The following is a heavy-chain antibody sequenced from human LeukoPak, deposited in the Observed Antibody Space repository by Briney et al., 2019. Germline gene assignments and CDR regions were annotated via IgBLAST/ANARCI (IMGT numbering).Heavy chain of an antibody. CDR1: GFTFSSYS. V-gene: IGHV3-21*04. CDR3: ARLYIAAAGTKRAFDI. D-gene: IGHD6-13*01. Sequence: GGTLRLSCAASGFTFSSYSMNWVRQAPGKGLEWVSSISSSSSYIYYADSVKGRFTISRDNAKNSLYLQMNSLRTEDTAVYYCARLYIAAAGTKRAFDIWGQGTMVTVSS. J-gene: IGHJ3*02. CDR2: ISSSSSYI.